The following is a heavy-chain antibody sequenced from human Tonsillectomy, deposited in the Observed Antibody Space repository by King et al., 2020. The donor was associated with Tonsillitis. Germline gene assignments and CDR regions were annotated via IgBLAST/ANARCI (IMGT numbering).Heavy chain of an antibody. D-gene: IGHD1-26*01. CDR1: GGSISSYY. V-gene: IGHV4-59*01. J-gene: IGHJ4*02. CDR2: IYYSGST. CDR3: ARAGGYLVGAMDY. Sequence: VQLHESGPGLVKPSETLSLTCTVSGGSISSYYWSWIRQPPGKGLEWIGYIYYSGSTNYNPSLKSRVTISVDTSKNQFSLKLSSVTAADTAVYYCARAGGYLVGAMDYWGQGTLVTVSS.